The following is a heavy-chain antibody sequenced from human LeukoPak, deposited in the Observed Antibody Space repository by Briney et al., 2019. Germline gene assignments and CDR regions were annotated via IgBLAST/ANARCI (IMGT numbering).Heavy chain of an antibody. V-gene: IGHV3-74*01. J-gene: IGHJ5*02. D-gene: IGHD3-22*01. Sequence: GGSLRLSCAASGFTFSNYWMHWVRHAPGKGLVWVSRINSDGINTSYADYVKGRFTISRDNAKNTLNLQMNSLRAEDTAVYYCARDLGQYYDTSDNWFDPWGQGTLVTVSS. CDR1: GFTFSNYW. CDR2: INSDGINT. CDR3: ARDLGQYYDTSDNWFDP.